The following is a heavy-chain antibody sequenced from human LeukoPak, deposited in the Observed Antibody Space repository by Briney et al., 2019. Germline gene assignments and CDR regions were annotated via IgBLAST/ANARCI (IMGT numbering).Heavy chain of an antibody. J-gene: IGHJ4*02. D-gene: IGHD2-2*01. V-gene: IGHV3-64*01. Sequence: GGSLRLSCAASGFTFSSYAMHWVRQAPGKGLEYVSAISSNGGSTYYANSVKGRFTISRDNSKNTLYLQMGGLRAEDMAVYYCARPGCSSTSCYANYWGQGTLVTVSS. CDR3: ARPGCSSTSCYANY. CDR2: ISSNGGST. CDR1: GFTFSSYA.